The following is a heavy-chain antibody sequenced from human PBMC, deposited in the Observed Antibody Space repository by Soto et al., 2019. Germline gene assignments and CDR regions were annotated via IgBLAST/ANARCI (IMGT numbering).Heavy chain of an antibody. Sequence: QVQLVESGGGVVQPGRSLRLSCAASGFTFSSYGMHWVRQAPGKGLEWVAVIWYDGSNKYYADSVKGRFTISRDNSKNTLYLQMNSLRAEDTAVYYCARGYYYDSSGRGGLDYWGQGTLVTVSS. V-gene: IGHV3-30*19. J-gene: IGHJ4*02. D-gene: IGHD3-22*01. CDR1: GFTFSSYG. CDR2: IWYDGSNK. CDR3: ARGYYYDSSGRGGLDY.